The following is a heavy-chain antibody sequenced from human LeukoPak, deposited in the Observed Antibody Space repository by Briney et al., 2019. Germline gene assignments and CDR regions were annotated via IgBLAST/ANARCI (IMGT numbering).Heavy chain of an antibody. D-gene: IGHD2-21*02. J-gene: IGHJ6*02. CDR1: GFNFIDYN. V-gene: IGHV3-69-1*01. CDR2: ISSRGTT. CDR3: AKVTAYYYGMDV. Sequence: GGSLRLSCAGSGFNFIDYNMNWVRQAPGKGLEWISYISSRGTTYYADSVKGRFTISRDNSKNTVYLEMNSLRAEDTAVYYCAKVTAYYYGMDVWGQGTTVTVSS.